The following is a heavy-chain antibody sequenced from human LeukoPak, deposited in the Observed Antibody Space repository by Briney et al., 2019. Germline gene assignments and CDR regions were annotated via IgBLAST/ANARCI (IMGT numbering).Heavy chain of an antibody. CDR1: GFIFSTFA. CDR3: AKTPYGGNYGQTFDL. CDR2: ITGSGGDT. V-gene: IGHV3-23*01. J-gene: IGHJ3*01. Sequence: GGSLRLSCAAPGFIFSTFAMAWVRQAPGKGLEWVSGITGSGGDTFSADSVKGRFTISRDNSKNTLYLQMSSRRAEETAVYYCAKTPYGGNYGQTFDLWGQGRMLTVSS. D-gene: IGHD4/OR15-4a*01.